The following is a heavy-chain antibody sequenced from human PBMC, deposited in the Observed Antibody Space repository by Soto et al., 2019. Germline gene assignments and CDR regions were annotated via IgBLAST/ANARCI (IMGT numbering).Heavy chain of an antibody. CDR2: INYSGTTT. J-gene: IGHJ4*02. Sequence: GGSLRLSCAASGFTFSTQAMGWVRQAPGRGLEWVSLINYSGTTTYYADSVEGRFTISRDNSKTTLYLQLSSLRADDTAVYYCATQDFRGPTGTTWGQGSLVTVSS. D-gene: IGHD1-1*01. V-gene: IGHV3-23*01. CDR1: GFTFSTQA. CDR3: ATQDFRGPTGTT.